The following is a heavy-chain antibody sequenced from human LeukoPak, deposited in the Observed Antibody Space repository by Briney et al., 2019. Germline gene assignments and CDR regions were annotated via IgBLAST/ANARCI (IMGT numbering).Heavy chain of an antibody. CDR3: ARLATCGRSPIGCGEYYYGMDV. CDR2: IGTAGDT. V-gene: IGHV3-13*01. J-gene: IGHJ6*02. Sequence: GSLRLSCAASGFTFSSYDMHWVRQATGKGLEWVSAIGTAGDTYYPGSVKGRFTISRENAKNSLYLQMNSLRAGDTAVYYCARLATCGRSPIGCGEYYYGMDVWGQGTMVTVSS. CDR1: GFTFSSYD. D-gene: IGHD1-26*01.